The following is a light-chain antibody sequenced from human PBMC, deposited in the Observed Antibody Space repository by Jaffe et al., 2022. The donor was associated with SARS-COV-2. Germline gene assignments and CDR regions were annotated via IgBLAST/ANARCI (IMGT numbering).Light chain of an antibody. CDR2: DAS. CDR3: QQYDKTPA. J-gene: IGKJ4*01. Sequence: DIQMTQSPSSLSASVGDRVTITCQASQDISNYLNWYQQKPGKAPKLLIYDASNLETGVPSRFSGSGSGTDFTFTISSLQPEDIATYYCQQYDKTPAFGGGTKVEIK. CDR1: QDISNY. V-gene: IGKV1-33*01.